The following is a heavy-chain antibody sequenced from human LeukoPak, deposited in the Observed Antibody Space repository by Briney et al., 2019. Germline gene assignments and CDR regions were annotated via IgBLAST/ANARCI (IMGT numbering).Heavy chain of an antibody. D-gene: IGHD3-16*01. Sequence: GGSLRLSCAASGSTFSSFGMSWVRQAPGKGREWVSVISGSGGTTNYADSVKGRFTISRDNSKNTLYLQMNSLRAEDTAVYYCAKGGAKRDAFDIWGQGTMVTVSS. V-gene: IGHV3-23*01. CDR1: GSTFSSFG. J-gene: IGHJ3*02. CDR2: ISGSGGTT. CDR3: AKGGAKRDAFDI.